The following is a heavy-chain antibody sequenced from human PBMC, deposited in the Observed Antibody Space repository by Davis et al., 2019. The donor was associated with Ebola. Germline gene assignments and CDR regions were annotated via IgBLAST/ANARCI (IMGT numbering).Heavy chain of an antibody. CDR2: IYAGDSDA. V-gene: IGHV5-51*01. CDR1: GYSFTSYW. J-gene: IGHJ4*02. D-gene: IGHD3-3*02. CDR3: ARGTSLARNFNN. Sequence: GESLKISCKGSGYSFTSYWIAWVRQMPGKGLEWMGIIYAGDSDARYSPSFEGQVTISVDRYLTTAYLQWSSLEASDTAIYYCARGTSLARNFNNWGQGTLVTVSS.